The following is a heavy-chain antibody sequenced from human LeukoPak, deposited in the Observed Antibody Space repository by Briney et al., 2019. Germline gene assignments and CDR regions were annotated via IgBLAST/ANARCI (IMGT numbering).Heavy chain of an antibody. J-gene: IGHJ4*02. CDR3: ARVESVNYFDY. CDR1: GGSISSGDYY. Sequence: SQTLSLTCTVSGGSISSGDYYWSWICQPPGKGLEWIGYIYYSGSTYYNPSLKSRVTISVDTSKNQFSLKLSSVTAADTAVYYCARVESVNYFDYWGQGTLVTVSS. D-gene: IGHD4-23*01. V-gene: IGHV4-30-4*01. CDR2: IYYSGST.